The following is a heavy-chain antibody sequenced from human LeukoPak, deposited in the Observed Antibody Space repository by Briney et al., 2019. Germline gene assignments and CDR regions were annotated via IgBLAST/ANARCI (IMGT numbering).Heavy chain of an antibody. V-gene: IGHV1-18*01. J-gene: IGHJ4*02. CDR1: GYTFTSYG. CDR3: ARDGGGKGVFDY. D-gene: IGHD4-23*01. Sequence: EASVKVSCKASGYTFTSYGITWVRQAPGQGLEWMGWISAYNGNTKYAQKFQGRVTMTTDTSTSTAYMELRSLRSDDTAVYYCARDGGGKGVFDYWGQGTLVTVSS. CDR2: ISAYNGNT.